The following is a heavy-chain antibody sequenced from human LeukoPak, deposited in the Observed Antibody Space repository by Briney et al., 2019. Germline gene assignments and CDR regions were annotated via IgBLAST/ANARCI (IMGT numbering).Heavy chain of an antibody. D-gene: IGHD1-26*01. CDR1: GYTFTSYG. V-gene: IGHV1-2*02. CDR2: INPNSGGT. Sequence: GASVKVSCKASGYTFTSYGISWVRQAPGQGLEWMGWINPNSGGTNYAQKFQGRVTMTRDTSISTAYMELSRLRSDDTAVYYCATPYSGSATTDYWGQGTLVTVSS. CDR3: ATPYSGSATTDY. J-gene: IGHJ4*02.